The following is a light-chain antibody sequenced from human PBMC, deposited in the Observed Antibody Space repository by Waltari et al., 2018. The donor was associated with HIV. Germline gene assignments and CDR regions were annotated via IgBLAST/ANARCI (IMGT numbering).Light chain of an antibody. V-gene: IGLV2-23*02. CDR1: SSDIGSYNL. J-gene: IGLJ2*01. CDR3: CSYAGSPTFVI. CDR2: DVN. Sequence: QSALTQPASVSGSLGQSITISCTGTSSDIGSYNLVSWYQQYPGKAPKVIIYDVNKWPSGVSHRFSGFKAANTASLSMSGLQAEDEADYYCCSYAGSPTFVIFGGGTKVTVL.